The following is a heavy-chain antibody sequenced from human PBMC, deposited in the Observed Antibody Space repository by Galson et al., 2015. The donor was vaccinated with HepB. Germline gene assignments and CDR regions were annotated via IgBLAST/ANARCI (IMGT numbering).Heavy chain of an antibody. D-gene: IGHD6-19*01. CDR2: ISWDGGST. V-gene: IGHV3-43D*03. J-gene: IGHJ4*02. CDR1: GFTFDDYA. CDR3: AKDTGYSSGWYYFDY. Sequence: SLRLSCAASGFTFDDYAMHWVRQAPGKGLEWVSLISWDGGSTYYADSVKGRFTISRDNSKNSLYLQMNSLRAEDTALYYCAKDTGYSSGWYYFDYWGRGTLVTVSS.